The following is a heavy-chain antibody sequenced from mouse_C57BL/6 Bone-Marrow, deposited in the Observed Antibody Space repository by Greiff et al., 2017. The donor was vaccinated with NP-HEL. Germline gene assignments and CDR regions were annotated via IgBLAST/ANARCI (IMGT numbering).Heavy chain of an antibody. CDR1: GFTFRSYA. Sequence: EVHLVESGGGLVQPCGSLTLSCAASGFTFRSYALSWVRQTPETRLEWVATISDAGRSPYYPAYVQGRFTISSDTAKNNLYLQMSHLKSEDTAMYYFARLHPRYFDVWGTGTTVTVSS. J-gene: IGHJ1*03. CDR3: ARLHPRYFDV. CDR2: ISDAGRSP. V-gene: IGHV5-4*01.